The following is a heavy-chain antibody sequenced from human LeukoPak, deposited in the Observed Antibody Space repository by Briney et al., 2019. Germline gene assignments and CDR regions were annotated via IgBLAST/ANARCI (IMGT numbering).Heavy chain of an antibody. CDR3: ARDRDGYAYSFDY. D-gene: IGHD5-24*01. CDR2: TYYTGSA. J-gene: IGHJ4*02. CDR1: GGSITSGSYH. Sequence: SETLSLTCTVSGGSITSGSYHWGWIRQSPGKGLEWIGNTYYTGSAYYRPSLQSRVSISVDTSKKEFSLKLTSVTAADTAVYYCARDRDGYAYSFDYWGQGTLVTVSS. V-gene: IGHV4-39*02.